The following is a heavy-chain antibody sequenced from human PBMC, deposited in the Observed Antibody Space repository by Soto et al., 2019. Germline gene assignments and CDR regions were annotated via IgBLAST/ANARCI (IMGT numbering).Heavy chain of an antibody. CDR3: ARAADRDYYGSGSRSMKFDP. D-gene: IGHD3-10*01. CDR1: GGSISSGDYY. Sequence: SETLSLTCTVSGGSISSGDYYWSWIRQPPGKGLEWIGYIYYSGSTYYNPSLKSRVTISVDTSKNQFSLKLSSVTAADTAVYYCARAADRDYYGSGSRSMKFDPWGQGTLVTVSS. CDR2: IYYSGST. V-gene: IGHV4-30-4*01. J-gene: IGHJ5*02.